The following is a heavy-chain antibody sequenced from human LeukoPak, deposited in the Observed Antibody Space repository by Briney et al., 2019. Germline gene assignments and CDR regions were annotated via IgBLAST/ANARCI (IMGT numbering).Heavy chain of an antibody. CDR1: GFTLSSYG. Sequence: GRSLRLSCAASGFTLSSYGMHWVRQAPGKGXXXXXXXXXDGSNKYYADSVKGRFTISRDNSKNTLYLQMNSLRAEDTAVYYCAKERFTIFGVVKGNYFDYWGQGTLVAVSS. J-gene: IGHJ4*02. CDR3: AKERFTIFGVVKGNYFDY. V-gene: IGHV3-30*18. D-gene: IGHD3-3*01. CDR2: XXXDGSNK.